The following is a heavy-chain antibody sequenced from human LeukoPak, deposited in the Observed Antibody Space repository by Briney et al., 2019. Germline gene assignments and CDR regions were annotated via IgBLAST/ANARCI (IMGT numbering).Heavy chain of an antibody. CDR3: TRGSIAYYYMDV. J-gene: IGHJ6*03. Sequence: PSETPSLTCAVYGGSFSGYYWSWIRQPPGKGLEWIGYIYYSGSTNYNPSLKSRVTISVDTSKNQFSLKLSSVTAADTAVYYCTRGSIAYYYMDVWGKGTTVTISS. CDR1: GGSFSGYY. D-gene: IGHD3-22*01. V-gene: IGHV4-59*01. CDR2: IYYSGST.